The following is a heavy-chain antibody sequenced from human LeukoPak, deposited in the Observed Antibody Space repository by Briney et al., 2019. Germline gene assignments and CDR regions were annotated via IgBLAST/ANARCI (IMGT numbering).Heavy chain of an antibody. CDR2: IYYSGST. V-gene: IGHV4-39*01. D-gene: IGHD1-26*01. CDR1: GGSISNTSYY. Sequence: PSGTLSLTCTVSGGSISNTSYYWGWIRQPPGKGLEWIGSIYYSGSTYYNPSLKSRVTIFVDTSKNQFSLKLSSVTGANTAVYYCARRVVGATIDAFDIWGQGTMVTVSS. CDR3: ARRVVGATIDAFDI. J-gene: IGHJ3*02.